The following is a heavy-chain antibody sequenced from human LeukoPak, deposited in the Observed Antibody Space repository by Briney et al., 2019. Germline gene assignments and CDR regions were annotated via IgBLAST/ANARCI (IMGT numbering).Heavy chain of an antibody. CDR1: GFTFSSYA. J-gene: IGHJ6*02. D-gene: IGHD3-10*01. CDR2: ITGSGIST. CDR3: AKSGFGVFRGWDV. V-gene: IGHV3-23*01. Sequence: GGSLRLSCAASGFTFSSYAMSWVRQAPGKGLEWVSAITGSGISTYYAASVKGRFTISRDNSKNALYLQMNGLRTEDTAVYFCAKSGFGVFRGWDVWGQGTTVTVSS.